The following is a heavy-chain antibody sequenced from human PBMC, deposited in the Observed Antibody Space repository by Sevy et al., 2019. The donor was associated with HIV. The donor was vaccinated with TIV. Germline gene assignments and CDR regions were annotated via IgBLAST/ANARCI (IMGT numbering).Heavy chain of an antibody. Sequence: GGALRLSCAASGFTFGDYWMSWVRQAPGKGLEWVANINQHGGEKYYVDSVKGRFTISRDNAMTSLHLQMNSLRAEDTAVYYCAGGFVEFDFWGQGTLVTVSS. CDR2: INQHGGEK. CDR1: GFTFGDYW. V-gene: IGHV3-7*01. CDR3: AGGFVEFDF. D-gene: IGHD2-15*01. J-gene: IGHJ4*02.